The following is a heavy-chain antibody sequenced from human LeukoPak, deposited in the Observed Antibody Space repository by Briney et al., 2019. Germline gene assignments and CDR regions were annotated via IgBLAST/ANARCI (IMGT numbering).Heavy chain of an antibody. J-gene: IGHJ5*02. CDR2: ISSSSSII. CDR3: ARARTAQYNWFDP. D-gene: IGHD4-17*01. CDR1: GFTFSSYS. V-gene: IGHV3-48*01. Sequence: GGSLRLSCAASGFTFSSYSMNWVRQAPGKGLEWVSSISSSSSIIYYADSVKGRFTISRDNAKNSLYLQMNSLRAEDTAVYYCARARTAQYNWFDPWGQGTLVTVSS.